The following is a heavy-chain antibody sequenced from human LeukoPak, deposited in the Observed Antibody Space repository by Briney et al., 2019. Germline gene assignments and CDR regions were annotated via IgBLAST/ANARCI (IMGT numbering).Heavy chain of an antibody. CDR3: ARGLGCGGDCYYGLDV. J-gene: IGHJ6*04. CDR2: INEDGSAK. D-gene: IGHD2-21*01. Sequence: GGSLRLSCAASGFTFSTYWMSWVRQGPGKGQEWVANINEDGSAKYYVDSVKGRFTISRDNAKNSLYVQMNSLRAEDTAVYYCARGLGCGGDCYYGLDVWGKGTTVTVSS. V-gene: IGHV3-7*03. CDR1: GFTFSTYW.